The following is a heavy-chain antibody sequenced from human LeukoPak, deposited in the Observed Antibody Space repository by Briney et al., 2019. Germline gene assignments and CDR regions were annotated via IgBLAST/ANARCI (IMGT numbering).Heavy chain of an antibody. CDR3: ARDLLYYDSSGPFHY. J-gene: IGHJ4*02. V-gene: IGHV1-69*13. CDR1: GGTFSSYA. CDR2: IIPIFGTA. D-gene: IGHD3-22*01. Sequence: SVKVSCKASGGTFSSYAISWVRHAPGQGLEWMGGIIPIFGTANYAQKFQGRVTITADESTSTAYMELSSLRSEDTAVYYCARDLLYYDSSGPFHYWGQGTLVTVSS.